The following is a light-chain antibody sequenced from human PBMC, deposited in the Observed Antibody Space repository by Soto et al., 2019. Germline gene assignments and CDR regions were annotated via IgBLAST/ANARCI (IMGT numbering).Light chain of an antibody. CDR2: AAS. V-gene: IGKV1-8*01. CDR3: LQDSNYPLT. Sequence: AIRMTQSPSSLSASTGDRVTINCRASQGISSYLAWYQQKPGKAPKLLIYAASTLQSGVPSRFSGSGSGTDFTLTISCLQSEDFATYYCLQDSNYPLTFGGGTKVDIK. CDR1: QGISSY. J-gene: IGKJ4*01.